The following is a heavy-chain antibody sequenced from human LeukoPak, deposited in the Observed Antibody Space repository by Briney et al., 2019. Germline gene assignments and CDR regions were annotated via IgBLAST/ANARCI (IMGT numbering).Heavy chain of an antibody. D-gene: IGHD1-26*01. J-gene: IGHJ3*02. V-gene: IGHV3-20*04. CDR2: VNWNGGST. Sequence: GGSLRLSCAASGFTFDDSGMSWVRHPPGKGLEWVAGVNWNGGSTSYADSVKGRFTISRDNGKNSLYLQMNSLRAEDTALYYCARVGASGGLDAFDIWAQGTMVTVSS. CDR3: ARVGASGGLDAFDI. CDR1: GFTFDDSG.